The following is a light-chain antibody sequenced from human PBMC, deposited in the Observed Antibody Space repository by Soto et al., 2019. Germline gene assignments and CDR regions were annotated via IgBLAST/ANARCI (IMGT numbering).Light chain of an antibody. V-gene: IGKV3-20*01. CDR1: QSVSSRY. CDR3: HQHDNSPYT. Sequence: EIVLTQSPGTLSLSPGDRATLSCRASQSVSSRYLAWYQQKPGQGPRVLIYGASSRATGIPDRFSGSGSGTDFTLSIRRLEPEDCAVYDCHQHDNSPYTFGQGTTLEIK. J-gene: IGKJ2*01. CDR2: GAS.